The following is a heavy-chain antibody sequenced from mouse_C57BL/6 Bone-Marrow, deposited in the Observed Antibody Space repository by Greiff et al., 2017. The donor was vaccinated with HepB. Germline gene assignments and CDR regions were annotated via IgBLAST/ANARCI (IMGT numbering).Heavy chain of an antibody. CDR3: ARAPYGAMDY. CDR2: ISDGGSYT. V-gene: IGHV5-4*03. J-gene: IGHJ4*01. D-gene: IGHD1-1*02. Sequence: EVKVVESGGGLVKPGGSLKLSCAASGFTFSSYAMSWVRQTPEKRLEWVETISDGGSYTYYPDNVKGRFTIARDNAKNNLYLHMSHLKSEDTAMYYCARAPYGAMDYWGQGTSVTVSS. CDR1: GFTFSSYA.